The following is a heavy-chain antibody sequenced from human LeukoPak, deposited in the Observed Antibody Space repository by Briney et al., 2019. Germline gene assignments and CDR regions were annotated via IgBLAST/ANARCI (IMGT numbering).Heavy chain of an antibody. CDR2: INPNSGGT. J-gene: IGHJ4*02. CDR1: GYTFTGYY. D-gene: IGHD5-12*01. V-gene: IGHV1-2*02. CDR3: AGLSGYDPYYFDY. Sequence: ASVTVSCKASGYTFTGYYIHWVRQAPGQGLEWMGWINPNSGGTNYAQKFQGRVTMTRDTSVSTAYMELSRLRSDDTAVYYCAGLSGYDPYYFDYWGQGTLVAVSS.